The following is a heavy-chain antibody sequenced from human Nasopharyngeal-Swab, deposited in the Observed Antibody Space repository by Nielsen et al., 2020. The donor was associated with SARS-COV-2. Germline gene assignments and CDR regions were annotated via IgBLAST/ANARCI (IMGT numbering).Heavy chain of an antibody. D-gene: IGHD3-22*01. CDR3: ARSGPYYYDSSGYRHGGAFDI. V-gene: IGHV3-33*01. CDR2: IWYDGSNK. Sequence: WIRQPPGKGLEWVAVIWYDGSNKYYADSVKGRFTISRDNSKNTLYLQMNSLRAEDTAVYYCARSGPYYYDSSGYRHGGAFDIWGQGTMVTVSS. J-gene: IGHJ3*02.